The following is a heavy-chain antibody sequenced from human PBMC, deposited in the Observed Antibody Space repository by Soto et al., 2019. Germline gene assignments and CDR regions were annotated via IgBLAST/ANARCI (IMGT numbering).Heavy chain of an antibody. CDR3: ARGDDLYPERWTDLDY. J-gene: IGHJ4*02. CDR1: GFTFSDYY. D-gene: IGHD1-1*01. CDR2: ISSSGSTI. Sequence: QVQLVESGGGLVKPGGSLRLSCAASGFTFSDYYMSWIRQAPGKGLEWVSYISSSGSTIYYADSVKGRFTISRDNAKNSLYLQLNSLRAEDTAVYSCARGDDLYPERWTDLDYWGQGTLVTVSS. V-gene: IGHV3-11*01.